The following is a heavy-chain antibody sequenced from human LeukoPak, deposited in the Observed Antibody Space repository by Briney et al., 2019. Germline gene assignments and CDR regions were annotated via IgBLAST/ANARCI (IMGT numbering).Heavy chain of an antibody. CDR1: GFTFSDYY. CDR2: ISSSGSTI. V-gene: IGHV3-11*01. D-gene: IGHD6-13*01. CDR3: ARKAPGYSSSW. J-gene: IGHJ4*02. Sequence: GGSLRLSCAASGFTFSDYYISWIRPAPGKGLEWVSYISSSGSTIYYADSVKGRFTISRDNAKNSLYLQMNSLRAEDTAVYYCARKAPGYSSSWWGQGTLVTVSS.